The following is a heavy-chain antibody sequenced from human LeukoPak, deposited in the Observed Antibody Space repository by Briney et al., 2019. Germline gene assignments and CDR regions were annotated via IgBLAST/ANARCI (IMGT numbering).Heavy chain of an antibody. CDR3: ARGSFWGYSSSWYFGY. CDR1: GYTFTSYD. D-gene: IGHD6-13*01. Sequence: PGASVKVSCKASGYTFTSYDINWVRQASGQRLECMGWMNPNSGNTGYAQKFQGRVTMTRNTSISTAYMELSSLRSEDTAVYYCARGSFWGYSSSWYFGYWGQGTLVTVSS. J-gene: IGHJ4*02. CDR2: MNPNSGNT. V-gene: IGHV1-8*01.